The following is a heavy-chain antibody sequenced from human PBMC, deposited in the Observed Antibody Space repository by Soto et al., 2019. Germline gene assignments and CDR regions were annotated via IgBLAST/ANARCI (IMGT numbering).Heavy chain of an antibody. CDR2: ISWNSGSI. CDR3: AKDIVRAEYSGYDPYWYFDL. J-gene: IGHJ2*01. CDR1: GFTFDDYA. V-gene: IGHV3-9*01. Sequence: GGSLRLSCAASGFTFDDYAMHWVRQAPGKGLEWVSGISWNSGSIGYADSVKGRFTISRDNAKNSQYLQMNSLRAEDTALYYCAKDIVRAEYSGYDPYWYFDLWGRGTLVTVSS. D-gene: IGHD5-12*01.